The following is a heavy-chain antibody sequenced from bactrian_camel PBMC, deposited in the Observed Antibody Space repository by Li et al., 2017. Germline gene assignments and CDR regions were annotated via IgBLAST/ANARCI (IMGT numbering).Heavy chain of an antibody. Sequence: HVQLVESGGGSVQAGGSLRLSCVASGTPYTSYCMGWFRQTPGNEREGVATIYTGGMQADYADSVKGRFTISQDNAKNTLYLQMNDLKPEDTAMYYCAASTLSGGACFYSTRWFNYWGQGTQVTVS. D-gene: IGHD1*01. J-gene: IGHJ4*01. V-gene: IGHV3S1*01. CDR2: IYTGGMQA. CDR1: GTPYTSYC. CDR3: AASTLSGGACFYSTRWFNY.